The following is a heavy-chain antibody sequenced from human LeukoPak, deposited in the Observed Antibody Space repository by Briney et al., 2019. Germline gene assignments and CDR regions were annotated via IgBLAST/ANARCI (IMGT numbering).Heavy chain of an antibody. CDR1: GHSFKNFW. J-gene: IGHJ4*02. V-gene: IGHV5-51*01. CDR3: ARRFWGEQLVSYYFDY. D-gene: IGHD6-13*01. CDR2: IYPCDSDT. Sequence: GEPLKISCKGSGHSFKNFWIGWARQIHGKGLEWMGIIYPCDSDTRYSPSCQGQVTISVDKSISTAYLQWSSLKASDTAMYYCARRFWGEQLVSYYFDYWGQGTLVTVSS.